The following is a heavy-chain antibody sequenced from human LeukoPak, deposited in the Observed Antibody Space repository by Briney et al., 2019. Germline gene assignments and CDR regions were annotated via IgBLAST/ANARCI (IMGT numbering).Heavy chain of an antibody. CDR3: AREQQLVRYQWGYDAFDI. V-gene: IGHV3-30*04. J-gene: IGHJ3*02. D-gene: IGHD6-13*01. CDR2: ISYDGSNK. CDR1: GFTFSSYA. Sequence: AGYVSLYCTANGFTFSSYAMHWVRQAPGKGLEWVAVISYDGSNKYYADSVKGRFTISRDNSKNTLYLQMNSLRAEDTAVYYCAREQQLVRYQWGYDAFDIWGQGTMVTVSS.